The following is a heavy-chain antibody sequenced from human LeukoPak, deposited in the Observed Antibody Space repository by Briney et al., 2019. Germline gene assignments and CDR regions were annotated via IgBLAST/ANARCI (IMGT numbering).Heavy chain of an antibody. J-gene: IGHJ4*02. Sequence: GGSLRLSCAASGFTFSSYAMSWVRQAPGKGLEWVSAISGSGGSTYYADSVKGRFTISGDNSKNTLYLQMNSLRAEDTAVYYCAKSLPRRVGATLADYWGQGTLVTVSS. CDR1: GFTFSSYA. D-gene: IGHD1-26*01. CDR2: ISGSGGST. CDR3: AKSLPRRVGATLADY. V-gene: IGHV3-23*01.